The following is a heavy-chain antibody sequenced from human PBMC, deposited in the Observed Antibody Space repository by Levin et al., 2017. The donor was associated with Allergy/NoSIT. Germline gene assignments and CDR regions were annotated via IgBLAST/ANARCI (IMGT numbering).Heavy chain of an antibody. CDR1: GFTFSSYA. V-gene: IGHV3-30*04. CDR2: ISYDGSNK. D-gene: IGHD6-13*01. Sequence: SCAASGFTFSSYAMHWVRQAPGKGLEWVAVISYDGSNKYYADSVKGRFTISRDNSKNTLYLQMNSLRAEDTAVYYCARDYAPYSSSWYEYYYGMDVWGQGTTVTVSS. CDR3: ARDYAPYSSSWYEYYYGMDV. J-gene: IGHJ6*02.